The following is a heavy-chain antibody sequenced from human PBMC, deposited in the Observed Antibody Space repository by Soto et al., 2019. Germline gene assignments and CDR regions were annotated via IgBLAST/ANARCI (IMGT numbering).Heavy chain of an antibody. Sequence: NPSETLSLTCTVSGGSITNENYYWSWIRQPPGKGLEWVGYIYWTGSAYYNPSLKGRVTISLDTASNQFSLNLSSVTAADTAVFYCARDSGDYLYFFDYWGQGALVTVSS. V-gene: IGHV4-30-4*01. CDR2: IYWTGSA. CDR1: GGSITNENYY. D-gene: IGHD4-17*01. J-gene: IGHJ4*02. CDR3: ARDSGDYLYFFDY.